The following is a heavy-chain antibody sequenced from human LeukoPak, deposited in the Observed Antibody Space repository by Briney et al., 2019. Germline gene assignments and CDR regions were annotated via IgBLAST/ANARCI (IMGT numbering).Heavy chain of an antibody. J-gene: IGHJ4*02. CDR2: ITSSRTYI. V-gene: IGHV3-21*01. CDR3: ARGSKPIGY. Sequence: GGSLRLSCAASGFTFSSYNMNRFRQAPGKGLEWVSSITSSRTYIYYADSVKGRFTISRDNAKNSVYLQMNSLRAEDTAVYYCARGSKPIGYWGQGTLVTVSS. CDR1: GFTFSSYN. D-gene: IGHD3-10*01.